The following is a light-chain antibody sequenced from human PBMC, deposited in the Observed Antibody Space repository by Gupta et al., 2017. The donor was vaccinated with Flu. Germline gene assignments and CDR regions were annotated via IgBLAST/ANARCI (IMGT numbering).Light chain of an antibody. CDR3: GTWDSSLSTVV. Sequence: VTISCAGSSSNIGNNYVSWYQQFPGTAPKLLIYENDRRPSGVPDRFSGSKSGTSATLDITGLQTGDEADYYCGTWDSSLSTVVFGGGTKLTVL. CDR1: SSNIGNNY. CDR2: END. V-gene: IGLV1-51*02. J-gene: IGLJ3*02.